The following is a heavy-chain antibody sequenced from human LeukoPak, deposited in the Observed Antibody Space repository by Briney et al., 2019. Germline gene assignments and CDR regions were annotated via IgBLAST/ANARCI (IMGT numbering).Heavy chain of an antibody. J-gene: IGHJ4*02. Sequence: VASVKVSCKASGGTFSSYAISWVRQAPGQGLEWMGGIIPIFGTANYAQKFQGRVTITADESTSTAYMDLSSLRSEVTAVYYCACYIVGATNFDYWGQGTLVTVSS. CDR2: IIPIFGTA. D-gene: IGHD1-26*01. CDR1: GGTFSSYA. V-gene: IGHV1-69*01. CDR3: ACYIVGATNFDY.